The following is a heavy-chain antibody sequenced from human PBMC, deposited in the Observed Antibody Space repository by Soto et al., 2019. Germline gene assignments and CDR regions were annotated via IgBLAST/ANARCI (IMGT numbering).Heavy chain of an antibody. CDR2: IYWDDDK. Sequence: SGPTLEPTQTLTLTCTFSGFSLSTSGVGVGWIRQPPGKALEWLALIYWDDDKRYSPSLKSRLTITKDTSKNQVVLTMTNMDPVDTATYYCAHAPTIFGVAYADAFDIWGQGTMVTVS. J-gene: IGHJ3*02. CDR3: AHAPTIFGVAYADAFDI. D-gene: IGHD3-3*01. V-gene: IGHV2-5*02. CDR1: GFSLSTSGVG.